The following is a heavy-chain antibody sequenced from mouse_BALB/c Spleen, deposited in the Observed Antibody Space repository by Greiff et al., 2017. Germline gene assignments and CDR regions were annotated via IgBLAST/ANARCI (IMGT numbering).Heavy chain of an antibody. CDR3: GRAWGNYWFAY. D-gene: IGHD2-1*01. V-gene: IGHV3-1*02. CDR2: ISDSGRT. J-gene: IGHJ3*01. CDR1: GYSITSGYI. Sequence: EVHLVESGPDLVKPSQLLSLTCTVTGYSITSGYIWHWIRPRPGNKLECMGYISDSGRTSYNPSLKRRISITRDTSKNQFFLQLNSVTTEDAATYYCGRAWGNYWFAYWGQGTLVTVSA.